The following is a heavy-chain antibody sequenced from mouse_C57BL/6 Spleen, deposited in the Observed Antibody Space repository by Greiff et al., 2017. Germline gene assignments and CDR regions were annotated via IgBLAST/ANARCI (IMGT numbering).Heavy chain of an antibody. CDR2: ILPGSGST. CDR1: GYTFTGYW. Sequence: VQLQESGAELMKPGASVKLSCKATGYTFTGYWIEWVKQRPGHGLEWIGEILPGSGSTNYNEKFKGKATFTADTSSNTAYMQLSSLTTEDSAIYYCARGRTITTVVALYYFDYWGQGTTLTVSS. J-gene: IGHJ2*01. D-gene: IGHD1-1*01. V-gene: IGHV1-9*01. CDR3: ARGRTITTVVALYYFDY.